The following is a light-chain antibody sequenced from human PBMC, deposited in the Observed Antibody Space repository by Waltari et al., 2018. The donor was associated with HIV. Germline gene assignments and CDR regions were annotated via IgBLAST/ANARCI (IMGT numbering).Light chain of an antibody. CDR1: QIINNW. CDR2: KTS. J-gene: IGKJ2*01. V-gene: IGKV1-5*03. CDR3: QQYNSHSYA. Sequence: DVQMTQSPSTLSAGVGDKVTITCRASQIINNWLAWYQQKPGKPPKLLIYKTSYLESGVPSRFSGSDSGADFTLIIDGLQPDDFATYYCQQYNSHSYAFGQGTKVDVK.